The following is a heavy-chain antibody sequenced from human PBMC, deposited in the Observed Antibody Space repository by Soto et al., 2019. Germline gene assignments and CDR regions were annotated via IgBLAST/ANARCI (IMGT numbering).Heavy chain of an antibody. CDR3: ATSLLKGSSGYYNDAFDI. CDR2: FDPEDGET. Sequence: ASVKVSCKVSGYTLTELSMHWVRQAPGKGLEWMGGFDPEDGETIYAQKFQGRVTMTEDTSTDTAYMELSSLRSEDTAVYYCATSLLKGSSGYYNDAFDIWGQGTMVTV. D-gene: IGHD3-22*01. V-gene: IGHV1-24*01. CDR1: GYTLTELS. J-gene: IGHJ3*02.